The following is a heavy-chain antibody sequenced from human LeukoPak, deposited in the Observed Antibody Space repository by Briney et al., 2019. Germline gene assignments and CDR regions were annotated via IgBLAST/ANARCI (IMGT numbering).Heavy chain of an antibody. CDR1: GFTFSSYS. V-gene: IGHV3-21*01. CDR2: ISSSSSYI. D-gene: IGHD6-13*01. CDR3: ARAPGIAAAIDI. J-gene: IGHJ3*02. Sequence: PGGSLRLSCAASGFTFSSYSMSWVRQAPGKGLEWVSSISSSSSYIYYADSVKGRFTISRDNAKNSLYLQMNSLRAEDTAVYYCARAPGIAAAIDIWGQGTMVTVSS.